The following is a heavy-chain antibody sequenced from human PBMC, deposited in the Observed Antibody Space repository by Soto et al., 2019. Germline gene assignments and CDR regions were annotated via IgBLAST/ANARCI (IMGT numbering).Heavy chain of an antibody. CDR3: ARDEDSGYYDSAGAFDI. CDR1: GYTFTSYY. D-gene: IGHD3-22*01. Sequence: QVQLVQSGAEVKKPGASVKVSCKASGYTFTSYYMPWVRQAPGQGLEWMGIINPSGGSTSYAQKFQGRVTMTRDTSTSTVYMKLSSLRSEDTAVYYCARDEDSGYYDSAGAFDIWGQGTMVTVSS. V-gene: IGHV1-46*01. J-gene: IGHJ3*02. CDR2: INPSGGST.